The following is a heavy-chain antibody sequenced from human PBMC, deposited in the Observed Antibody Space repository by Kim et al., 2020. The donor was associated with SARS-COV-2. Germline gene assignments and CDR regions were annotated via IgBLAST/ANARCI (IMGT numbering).Heavy chain of an antibody. V-gene: IGHV1-69*13. J-gene: IGHJ6*02. CDR1: GGTFNTYS. Sequence: SVKVSCKAAGGTFNTYSLSWVRQAPGQGLEWMGGIIPVFGTPTYAQKFQGRLTIFADESTNTAHMKLSGLTSEDTAVYYCARGPTGTPWHNFGMDVWGQGTTVTVSS. CDR2: IIPVFGTP. CDR3: ARGPTGTPWHNFGMDV. D-gene: IGHD1-1*01.